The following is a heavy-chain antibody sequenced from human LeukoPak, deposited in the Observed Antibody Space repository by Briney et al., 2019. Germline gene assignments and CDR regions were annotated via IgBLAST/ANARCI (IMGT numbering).Heavy chain of an antibody. J-gene: IGHJ6*02. CDR1: GFTVSSNY. CDR2: IYSGGST. D-gene: IGHD3-10*01. V-gene: IGHV3-66*01. Sequence: GGSLRLSCAASGFTVSSNYMSWVRQAPGKGLEWVSVIYSGGSTYYADSVKGRFTISRENSKNTLYLQMNSLRAEDTAVYYCARDSGSGSYYSYYYYYYGMDVWGQGTTVTVSS. CDR3: ARDSGSGSYYSYYYYYYGMDV.